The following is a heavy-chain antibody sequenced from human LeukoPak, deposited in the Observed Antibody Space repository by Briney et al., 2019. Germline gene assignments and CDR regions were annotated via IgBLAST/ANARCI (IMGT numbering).Heavy chain of an antibody. Sequence: PSETLSLTCAVYGGSSSGSYWSWIRQPPGKGLEWIGEIDYSGGTNYHPSLKSRVTISLDRSKNHFSLNLTSVTAADTAVYYCARAVRDSGSALDYWGQGTLVTVSS. CDR2: IDYSGGT. D-gene: IGHD3-10*01. V-gene: IGHV4-34*01. CDR1: GGSSSGSY. CDR3: ARAVRDSGSALDY. J-gene: IGHJ4*02.